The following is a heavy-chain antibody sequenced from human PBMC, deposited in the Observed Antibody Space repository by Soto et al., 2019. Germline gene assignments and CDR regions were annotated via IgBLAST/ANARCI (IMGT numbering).Heavy chain of an antibody. J-gene: IGHJ3*02. D-gene: IGHD2-15*01. CDR1: GFTFSSYG. Sequence: QVQLVESGGGVVQPGRSLRLSCAASGFTFSSYGMHWVRQAPGKGLEWVAVIWYDGSNKYYADSVKGRFTISRDNSKNTLYLQMNSLRAEDTAVYYCARDPTLSPFVIDGYSDAFDIWGQGTMVTVSS. CDR3: ARDPTLSPFVIDGYSDAFDI. CDR2: IWYDGSNK. V-gene: IGHV3-33*01.